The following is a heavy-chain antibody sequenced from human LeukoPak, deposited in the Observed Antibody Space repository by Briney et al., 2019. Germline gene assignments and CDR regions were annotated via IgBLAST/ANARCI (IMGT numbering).Heavy chain of an antibody. D-gene: IGHD6-13*01. CDR3: ARDGYREYMDV. J-gene: IGHJ6*03. CDR1: GASISSSDYY. V-gene: IGHV4-39*07. CDR2: LYYSGNT. Sequence: SETLSLTCTVSGASISSSDYYWGWIRQPPGKGLEWIGSLYYSGNTYYHPSLKNRVTISVDTSKNQFSLKLSSVTAADTAVYYCARDGYREYMDVRGKGTTVTVSS.